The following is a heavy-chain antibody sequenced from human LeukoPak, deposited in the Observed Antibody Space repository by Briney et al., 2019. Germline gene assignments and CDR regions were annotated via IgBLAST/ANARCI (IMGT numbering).Heavy chain of an antibody. D-gene: IGHD2-15*01. V-gene: IGHV3-23*01. CDR3: AKSGGYCSGGNAAYCYPNWLDP. Sequence: GGSLRLSCAASGFTFSTYAMNWVRQAPGRGLEWVSTIFPSGDTSKYADSVKGRFTISRDNSKGTLYLQMNSLRAEDTAVYYCAKSGGYCSGGNAAYCYPNWLDPWGQGALVTVSS. CDR2: IFPSGDTS. CDR1: GFTFSTYA. J-gene: IGHJ5*02.